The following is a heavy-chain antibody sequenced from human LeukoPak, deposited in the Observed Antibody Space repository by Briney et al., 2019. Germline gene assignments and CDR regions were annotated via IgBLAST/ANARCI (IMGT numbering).Heavy chain of an antibody. V-gene: IGHV3-21*01. CDR3: ARDPYSGSYGNYYYYFMDV. D-gene: IGHD1-26*01. CDR1: GFTFSSYN. CDR2: MTSGSSYI. J-gene: IGHJ6*03. Sequence: GGSLRLSCAASGFTFSSYNMNGVRQAPGKGLEWFSSMTSGSSYIYYADSVKGRFTISRDNDKNSLYLQMNSLRAEDTAVYYCARDPYSGSYGNYYYYFMDVWGKGTTVTISS.